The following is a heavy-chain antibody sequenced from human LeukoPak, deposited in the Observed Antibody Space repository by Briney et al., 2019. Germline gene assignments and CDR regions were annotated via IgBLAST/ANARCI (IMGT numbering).Heavy chain of an antibody. V-gene: IGHV1-8*01. J-gene: IGHJ4*02. D-gene: IGHD2-2*01. CDR2: MNPNSGNT. CDR1: GYTFTSYD. CDR3: ARGGSVVVPAAIDY. Sequence: ASVKVSCEASGYTFTSYDINWVRQATGQGLEWMGWMNPNSGNTGYAQKFQGRVTMTRNTSISTAYMELSSLRSEDTAVYYCARGGSVVVPAAIDYWGQGTLVTVSS.